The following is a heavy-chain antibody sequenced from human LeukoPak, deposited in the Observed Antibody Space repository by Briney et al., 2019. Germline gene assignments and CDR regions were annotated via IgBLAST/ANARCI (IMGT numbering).Heavy chain of an antibody. D-gene: IGHD5/OR15-5a*01. CDR2: ISTSSSFI. V-gene: IGHV3-21*01. J-gene: IGHJ4*02. CDR1: GFPFTSYS. CDR3: ARDLMGHSVYDRGDY. Sequence: GGSLRLSCAASGFPFTSYSINWVRQVPGKGLEWVSSISTSSSFIYYADSVKGRFTISRDNAKNSLYLQMDSLRVEDTATYYCARDLMGHSVYDRGDYWGRGTLVTVSS.